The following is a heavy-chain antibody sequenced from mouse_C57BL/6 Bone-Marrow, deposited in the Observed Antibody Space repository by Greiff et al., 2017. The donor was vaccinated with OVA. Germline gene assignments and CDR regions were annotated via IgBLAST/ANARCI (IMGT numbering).Heavy chain of an antibody. V-gene: IGHV5-17*01. Sequence: VQLKESGGGLVKPGGSLKLSCAASGFTFSDYGMHWVRQAPEKGLEWVAYISSGSSTIYYADTVKGRFTISRDNAKNTLFLQMTSLRSEDTAMYYCASAGYGAMDYWGQGTSVTVSS. CDR1: GFTFSDYG. CDR2: ISSGSSTI. CDR3: ASAGYGAMDY. D-gene: IGHD2-2*01. J-gene: IGHJ4*01.